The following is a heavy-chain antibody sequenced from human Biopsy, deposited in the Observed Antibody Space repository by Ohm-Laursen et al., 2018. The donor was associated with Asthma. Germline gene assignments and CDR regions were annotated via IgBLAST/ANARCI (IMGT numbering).Heavy chain of an antibody. V-gene: IGHV3-53*01. CDR1: GFAVSRDH. CDR2: IYSGGTS. D-gene: IGHD3-10*01. Sequence: GSLRLSCAASGFAVSRDHMFRVRQAPGKGLEWVSVIYSGGTSHTADSVRGRFTISRDYSKNTLYLQMHSLRAEDTAVYYCAKDERLYYGSDSKYMQPVPLGDWGQGTLVIVSA. J-gene: IGHJ4*02. CDR3: AKDERLYYGSDSKYMQPVPLGD.